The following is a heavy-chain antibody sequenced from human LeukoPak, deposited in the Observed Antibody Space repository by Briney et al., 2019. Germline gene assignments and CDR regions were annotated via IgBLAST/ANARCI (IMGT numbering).Heavy chain of an antibody. D-gene: IGHD5-18*01. CDR2: IKQDGSDK. CDR3: ARRVAAIDY. J-gene: IGHJ4*02. Sequence: GGTLRLSCAASGFTFSSYWMTWVRQAPGKGLEWVANIKQDGSDKAYVDSVKGRFTISRDNAKNSLYLQMNSLRAEDTAVYYCARRVAAIDYWGQGTLVTVSS. CDR1: GFTFSSYW. V-gene: IGHV3-7*05.